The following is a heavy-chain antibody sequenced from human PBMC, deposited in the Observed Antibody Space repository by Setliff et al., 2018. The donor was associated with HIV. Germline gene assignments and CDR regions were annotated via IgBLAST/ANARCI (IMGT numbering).Heavy chain of an antibody. CDR3: AKSSLGLNSGWYGGFDH. D-gene: IGHD6-19*01. Sequence: GGSLRLSCVASGFTFSTYSMNWVRQAQGKGLEWVSYIRSSSRTRYYADSVKGRLTSSRDNAKNSLYLQMNSLRPEDTALYYCAKSSLGLNSGWYGGFDHCGQGTLVTVSS. V-gene: IGHV3-48*04. CDR2: IRSSSRTR. J-gene: IGHJ4*02. CDR1: GFTFSTYS.